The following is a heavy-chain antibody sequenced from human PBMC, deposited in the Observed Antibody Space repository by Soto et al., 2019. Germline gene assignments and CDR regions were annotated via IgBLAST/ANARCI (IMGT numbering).Heavy chain of an antibody. J-gene: IGHJ4*02. Sequence: SQTLSLTCAISGDNVSSNSAAWNWIRQSPSRGLEWLGRTYYRSKWYNNYAVSVKSRITINPDTSKNQFSLQLNSVTPEDTAVYYCARTFYYDSSGSSGGDYFDYWGQGTLVTVSS. D-gene: IGHD3-22*01. CDR3: ARTFYYDSSGSSGGDYFDY. V-gene: IGHV6-1*01. CDR2: TYYRSKWYN. CDR1: GDNVSSNSAA.